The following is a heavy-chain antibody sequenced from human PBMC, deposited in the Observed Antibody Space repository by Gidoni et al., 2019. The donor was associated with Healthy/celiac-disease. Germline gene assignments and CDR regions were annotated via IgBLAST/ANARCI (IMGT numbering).Heavy chain of an antibody. D-gene: IGHD3-3*01. Sequence: QVQLQESGPGLVKPSETLSLTCTVSGCSVRSGSYYWSWIRQPPGKGLEWIGYIYYSGSTNYNPSLKSRVTISVDTSKNQFSLKLSSVTAADTAVYYCAREEVTIFGVVNPYYYYGMDVWGQGTTVTVSS. CDR3: AREEVTIFGVVNPYYYYGMDV. CDR1: GCSVRSGSYY. V-gene: IGHV4-61*01. J-gene: IGHJ6*02. CDR2: IYYSGST.